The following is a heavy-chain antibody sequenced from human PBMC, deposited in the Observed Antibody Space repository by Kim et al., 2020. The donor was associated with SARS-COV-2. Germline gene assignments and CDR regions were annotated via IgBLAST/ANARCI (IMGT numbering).Heavy chain of an antibody. D-gene: IGHD3-3*01. J-gene: IGHJ4*02. V-gene: IGHV3-15*01. Sequence: GGSLRLSCATSGFATSGLTFSRAWMSWVRQAPGKGLEWGGRIKSKNDGETTDYGAPVRGRFTISRDDSMNTLYLEMNSLQSEDTAVYYCTTDPPYHDSWAGFQKTHNWGQGTLVTVSP. CDR1: GFATSGLTFSRAW. CDR3: TTDPPYHDSWAGFQKTHN. CDR2: IKSKNDGETT.